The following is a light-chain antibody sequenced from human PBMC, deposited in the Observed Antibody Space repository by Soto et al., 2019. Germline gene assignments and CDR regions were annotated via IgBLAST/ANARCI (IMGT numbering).Light chain of an antibody. CDR3: QQYNSYTWT. V-gene: IGKV1-5*01. Sequence: DIQMTQSPSTLSASVGDRVTITCRASQSISSWLAWYHQKPGKAPKLLIYNASILESGVPSRFSGSGSGTAFTLTIRSLQPDHFETYYCQQYNSYTWTLGQGTKVDIK. CDR1: QSISSW. J-gene: IGKJ1*01. CDR2: NAS.